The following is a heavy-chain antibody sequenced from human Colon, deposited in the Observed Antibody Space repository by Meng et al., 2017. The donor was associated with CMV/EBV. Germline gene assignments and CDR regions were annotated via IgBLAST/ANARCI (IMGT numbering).Heavy chain of an antibody. CDR1: GFNVGDYT. CDR2: ITSEGDSR. V-gene: IGHV3-43*01. J-gene: IGHJ4*02. D-gene: IGHD2-21*01. CDR3: AKDRVKRQIAFPDH. Sequence: GSGFNVGDYTMHWIRQRPGKGLEWVALITSEGDSRYYADSTKGRFIIYRDNRNNILYLQLNSLRIEDAALYYCAKDRVKRQIAFPDHWGQGTLVTVSS.